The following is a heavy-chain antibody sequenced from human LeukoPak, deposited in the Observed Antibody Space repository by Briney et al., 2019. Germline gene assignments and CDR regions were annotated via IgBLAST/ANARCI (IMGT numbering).Heavy chain of an antibody. Sequence: SETLSLTCTVSGGSISSGSYYWSWIRQPAGKGLEWIGRIYTSGSTNYNPSLKSRVTISVDTSKNQFSLKLSSVTAADTAVYYCAREADWGDRDYCGQGTLVTVSS. J-gene: IGHJ4*02. CDR1: GGSISSGSYY. CDR3: AREADWGDRDY. CDR2: IYTSGST. V-gene: IGHV4-61*02. D-gene: IGHD3/OR15-3a*01.